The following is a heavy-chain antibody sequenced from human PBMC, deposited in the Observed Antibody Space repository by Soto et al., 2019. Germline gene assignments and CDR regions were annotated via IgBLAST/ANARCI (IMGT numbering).Heavy chain of an antibody. J-gene: IGHJ4*02. CDR3: AKDRGCSSASCHYFDY. CDR1: GFTFSSYA. Sequence: GGSLRLSCAASGFTFSSYAMSWVRQAPGKGLEWVSAISRSGIDTYSADSVKGRFTISRDNSKNTLYLQMNSLRVEDTAVYYCAKDRGCSSASCHYFDYWGRGTLVTVSS. V-gene: IGHV3-23*01. D-gene: IGHD2-2*01. CDR2: ISRSGIDT.